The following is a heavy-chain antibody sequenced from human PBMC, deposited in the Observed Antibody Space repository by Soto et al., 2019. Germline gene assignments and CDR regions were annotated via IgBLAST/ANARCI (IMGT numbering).Heavy chain of an antibody. CDR1: GFTFTSSA. CDR3: AADRGLYSRAAVFDP. D-gene: IGHD6-13*01. CDR2: IVVGSGNT. V-gene: IGHV1-58*01. J-gene: IGHJ5*02. Sequence: GASVKVSCKASGFTFTSSAVQCVRQARGQRLEWIGWIVVGSGNTNYAQKFQERVTITRDMSTSTAYMELSSLRSEDTAVYYCAADRGLYSRAAVFDPWGQGTLVTVSS.